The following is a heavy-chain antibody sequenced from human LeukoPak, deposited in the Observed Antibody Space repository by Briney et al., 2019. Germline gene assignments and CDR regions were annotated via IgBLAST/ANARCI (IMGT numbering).Heavy chain of an antibody. V-gene: IGHV5-51*01. Sequence: GESLKISCKGSGYSFTTYWIGWVRQMPGKGLEWMGIIYPDDSDARYSPSFQGQVTISADKSISTAYLQWSSLKASDTAMYYCARRDSSSWEYWGQGTLVTVSS. J-gene: IGHJ4*02. CDR2: IYPDDSDA. CDR1: GYSFTTYW. D-gene: IGHD6-13*01. CDR3: ARRDSSSWEY.